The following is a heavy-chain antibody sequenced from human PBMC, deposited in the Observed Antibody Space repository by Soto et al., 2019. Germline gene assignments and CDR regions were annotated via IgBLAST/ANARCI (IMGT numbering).Heavy chain of an antibody. CDR1: GFNFGFFG. V-gene: IGHV3-30*03. CDR3: ARGNLSFEFDS. Sequence: QIQLVESGGDVVQPGKSLRLSCAASGFNFGFFGMHWVRQAPGKGLEWVAFISGDGINTQYADSVRGRFTLSRDYSRKTMYLQMDSLRDDATALYYCARGNLSFEFDSWGLGTLVTVSS. J-gene: IGHJ4*02. D-gene: IGHD1-26*01. CDR2: ISGDGINT.